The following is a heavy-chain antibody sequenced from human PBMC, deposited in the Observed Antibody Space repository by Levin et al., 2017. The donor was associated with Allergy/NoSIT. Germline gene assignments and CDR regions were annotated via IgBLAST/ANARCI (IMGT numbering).Heavy chain of an antibody. J-gene: IGHJ4*02. Sequence: GESLKISCAASGFTFSSYWMHWVRQAPGKGLVWVSRINSDGSSTSYADSVKGRFTISRDNAKNTLYLQMNSLRAEDTAVYYCARGAVGATTPPYDYWGQGTLVTVSS. CDR2: INSDGSST. V-gene: IGHV3-74*01. CDR1: GFTFSSYW. D-gene: IGHD1-26*01. CDR3: ARGAVGATTPPYDY.